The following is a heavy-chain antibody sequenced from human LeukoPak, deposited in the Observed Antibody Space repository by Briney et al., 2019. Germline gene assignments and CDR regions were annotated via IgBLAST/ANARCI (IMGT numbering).Heavy chain of an antibody. V-gene: IGHV1-69*01. CDR2: IIPIFGIA. CDR3: ARESSSSSRWFDP. Sequence: VASVKVSCKASGGTFSSYAISWVRQAPGQGLEWMGGIIPIFGIANYAQKFQGRVTITADESTSTAYMELSSLRSEDTAVYYCARESSSSSRWFDPWGQGTLVTVSS. J-gene: IGHJ5*02. D-gene: IGHD6-13*01. CDR1: GGTFSSYA.